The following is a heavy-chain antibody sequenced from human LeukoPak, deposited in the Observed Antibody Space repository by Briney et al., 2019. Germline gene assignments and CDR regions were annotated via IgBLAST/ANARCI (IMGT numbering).Heavy chain of an antibody. CDR1: GGSMKNSF. J-gene: IGHJ5*02. V-gene: IGHV4-59*08. D-gene: IGHD2-21*02. CDR2: ISDSGIT. CDR3: ARQVTLTRRFDP. Sequence: PSETLSLTCTVSGGSMKNSFWSWIRQPPGKGLEWIGYISDSGITNYNPSLKSRVTISVDTSKNQFSLKLSSVTAADTAVYYCARQVTLTRRFDPWGQGTLVTVSS.